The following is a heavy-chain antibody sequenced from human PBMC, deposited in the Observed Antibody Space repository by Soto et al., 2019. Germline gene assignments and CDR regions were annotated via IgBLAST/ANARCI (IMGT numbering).Heavy chain of an antibody. D-gene: IGHD3-3*01. CDR3: ARGTYDFWSAYYNPGNYYYGMDV. V-gene: IGHV4-59*01. Sequence: SETLCLTCSVSGFSISGYDLSWLRPPPGKGLEWIGYIYYSGSTNYNPSLKSRVTISVDTSKNQFSLKLRSVTAADTAVYYCARGTYDFWSAYYNPGNYYYGMDVWGQGTTVTVSS. CDR2: IYYSGST. J-gene: IGHJ6*02. CDR1: GFSISGYD.